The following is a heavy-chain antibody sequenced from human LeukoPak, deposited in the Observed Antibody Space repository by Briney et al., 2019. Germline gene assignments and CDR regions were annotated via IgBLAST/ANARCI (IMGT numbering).Heavy chain of an antibody. J-gene: IGHJ4*02. CDR1: GFTFSSYD. CDR2: IASYGDT. Sequence: GGSLRLSCAAFGFTFSSYDMHWVRQAPGKGLEWVSGIASYGDTYYADSVKGRFTISRDNSKNTLYLQMNSLRAEDTAVYYCAKVGNNWGFDYWGQGTLVTVSS. D-gene: IGHD7-27*01. V-gene: IGHV3-23*01. CDR3: AKVGNNWGFDY.